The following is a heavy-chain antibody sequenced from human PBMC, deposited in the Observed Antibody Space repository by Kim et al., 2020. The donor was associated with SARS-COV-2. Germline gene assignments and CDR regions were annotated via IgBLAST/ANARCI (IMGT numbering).Heavy chain of an antibody. J-gene: IGHJ6*02. CDR1: GFTFSSYG. CDR2: IWYDGSNK. D-gene: IGHD4-17*01. CDR3: AKSFYGDYEYYYYYGMDV. V-gene: IGHV3-33*06. Sequence: GGSLRLSCAASGFTFSSYGMHWVRQAPGKGLEWVAVIWYDGSNKYYADSVKGRFTISRDNSKNTLYLQMNSLRAEDTAVYYCAKSFYGDYEYYYYYGMDVWGQGTTVTVSS.